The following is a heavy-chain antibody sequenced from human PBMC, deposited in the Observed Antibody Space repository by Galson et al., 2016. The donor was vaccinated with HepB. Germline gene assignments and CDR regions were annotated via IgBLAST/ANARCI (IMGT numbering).Heavy chain of an antibody. CDR3: ARVTCGGGACQDVFAI. V-gene: IGHV4-4*02. CDR2: IYHDGGT. CDR1: GGSISTDSW. D-gene: IGHD2-21*02. Sequence: ETLSLTCAVSGGSISTDSWWHWVRQPPGQGPEWIGEIYHDGGTNYNPSLKSRLSMSVDKSKNQFSLNLSSVTAADAAVYYCARVTCGGGACQDVFAIWGQGVMVTVSS. J-gene: IGHJ3*02.